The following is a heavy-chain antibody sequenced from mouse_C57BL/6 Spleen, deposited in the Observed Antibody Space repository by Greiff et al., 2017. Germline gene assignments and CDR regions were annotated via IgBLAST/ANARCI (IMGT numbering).Heavy chain of an antibody. D-gene: IGHD1-1*01. Sequence: QVQLQQPGAELVKPGASVKLSCKASGYTFTSYWMHWVKQRPGQGLEWIGMIHPNSGSTNYNEKFKSKATLTVDKSSSTAYMQLSSLTSEDSAVYDCAISYYYGSSPASFAYWGQGTLVTVSA. J-gene: IGHJ3*01. CDR2: IHPNSGST. CDR1: GYTFTSYW. V-gene: IGHV1-64*01. CDR3: AISYYYGSSPASFAY.